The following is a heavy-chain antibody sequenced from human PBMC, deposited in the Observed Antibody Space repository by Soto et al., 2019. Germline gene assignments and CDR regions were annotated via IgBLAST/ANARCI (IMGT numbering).Heavy chain of an antibody. D-gene: IGHD5-12*01. CDR2: IWYDGSNK. CDR1: GFTFSSYG. J-gene: IGHJ6*02. V-gene: IGHV3-33*01. CDR3: ARVPNGIVAMFGMDV. Sequence: SLRLSCAASGFTFSSYGMHWVRQAPGKGLEWVAVIWYDGSNKYYADSVKGRFTISRDNSKNMLYLQMNSLRAEDTAVYYCARVPNGIVAMFGMDVWGQGTTVTVSS.